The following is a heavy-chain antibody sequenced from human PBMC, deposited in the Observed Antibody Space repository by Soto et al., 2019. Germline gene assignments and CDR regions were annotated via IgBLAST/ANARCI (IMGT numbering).Heavy chain of an antibody. J-gene: IGHJ4*02. CDR2: MNPNNGNA. Sequence: ASVKVSCKASGYTFSTNDFAWVRQATGQGLEWMGWMNPNNGNAGFAQQLRGRVTMTRNTSITTAYMELSSLRTDDTAVYYCARRKERSGPHYLDLWGQGTLVTVSS. CDR3: ARRKERSGPHYLDL. V-gene: IGHV1-8*01. CDR1: GYTFSTND.